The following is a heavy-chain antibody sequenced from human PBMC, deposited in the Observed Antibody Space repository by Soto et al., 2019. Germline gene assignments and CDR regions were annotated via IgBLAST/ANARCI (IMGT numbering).Heavy chain of an antibody. D-gene: IGHD6-13*01. CDR2: ISAYNGNT. J-gene: IGHJ4*02. Sequence: QVQLVQSGAEVKKPGASVKVSCKASGYTFTSYGISWVRQAPGQGLEWMGWISAYNGNTKYVQKFQGRVTMTTDTATSTAYMELRSMRSDDTAVYYCARDAAAGLNDYWGQGTLVTVSS. CDR3: ARDAAAGLNDY. CDR1: GYTFTSYG. V-gene: IGHV1-18*01.